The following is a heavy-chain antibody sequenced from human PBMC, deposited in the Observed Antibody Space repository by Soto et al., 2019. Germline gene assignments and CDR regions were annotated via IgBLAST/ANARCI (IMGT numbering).Heavy chain of an antibody. V-gene: IGHV1-24*01. CDR1: GYTLTELS. Sequence: GASVKVSCKVSGYTLTELSMHWVRQAPGKGLEWMGGFDPEDGETIYAQKFQGRVTMTEDTSTDTAYMELSSLRSEDTAVYYCATGVVVVAAPPPSDYWGQGTLVTVSS. CDR3: ATGVVVVAAPPPSDY. CDR2: FDPEDGET. J-gene: IGHJ4*02. D-gene: IGHD2-15*01.